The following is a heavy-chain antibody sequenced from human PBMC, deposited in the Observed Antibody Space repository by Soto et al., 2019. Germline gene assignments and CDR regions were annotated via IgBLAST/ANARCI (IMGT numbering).Heavy chain of an antibody. CDR2: IYLGDSDT. CDR1: GYTFSNYW. Sequence: GESLKISCKGSGYTFSNYWLGWVRQMPGKGLEWMGIIYLGDSDTRYSPSFQGQVTISVDKSISTAYLQWSSLKASDTAMYYRARGVGIVATDGMDVWGQGTAVTVSS. J-gene: IGHJ6*02. D-gene: IGHD5-12*01. CDR3: ARGVGIVATDGMDV. V-gene: IGHV5-51*01.